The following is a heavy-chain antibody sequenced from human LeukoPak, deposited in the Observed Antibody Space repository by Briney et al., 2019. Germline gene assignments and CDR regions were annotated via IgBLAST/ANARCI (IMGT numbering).Heavy chain of an antibody. CDR2: IYTSGST. J-gene: IGHJ6*03. V-gene: IGHV4-61*02. CDR1: GCSISCGSYY. Sequence: PSETLSLTCTVSGCSISCGSYYWSWIRQPAGKGLEWIGRIYTSGSTNYNPSLKSRVTISVDTSKNQFSLKLSSVTAADTAVYYCARALRSMGYYYYYMDVWGKGTTVTVSS. D-gene: IGHD6-6*01. CDR3: ARALRSMGYYYYYMDV.